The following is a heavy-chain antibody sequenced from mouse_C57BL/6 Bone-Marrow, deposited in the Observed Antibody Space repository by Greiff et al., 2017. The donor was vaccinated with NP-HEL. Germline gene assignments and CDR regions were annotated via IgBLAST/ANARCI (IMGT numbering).Heavy chain of an antibody. V-gene: IGHV5-16*01. Sequence: EVKVVESEGGLVQPGSSMKLSCTASGFTFSDYYMAWVRQVPEKGLEWVANINYDGSSTYYLDSLKSRFIISRDNAKNILYLQMSSLKSEDTATYYCARDYYGNYAWYFDVWGTGTTVTVSS. D-gene: IGHD2-1*01. J-gene: IGHJ1*03. CDR3: ARDYYGNYAWYFDV. CDR1: GFTFSDYY. CDR2: INYDGSST.